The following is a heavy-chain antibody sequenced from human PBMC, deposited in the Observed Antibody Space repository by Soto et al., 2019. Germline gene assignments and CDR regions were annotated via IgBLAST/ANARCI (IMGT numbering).Heavy chain of an antibody. D-gene: IGHD2-8*01. CDR2: MYHSGST. Sequence: SETLSLTCAVSGGSIISGGYSWSWIRQPPGKGLEWIGYMYHSGSTYYNPSLKSRVTISIDRSKNQFSLKLSSVTAADTAVYYCAREPDAWGQGTLVTVSS. CDR1: GGSIISGGYS. J-gene: IGHJ4*02. CDR3: AREPDA. V-gene: IGHV4-30-2*01.